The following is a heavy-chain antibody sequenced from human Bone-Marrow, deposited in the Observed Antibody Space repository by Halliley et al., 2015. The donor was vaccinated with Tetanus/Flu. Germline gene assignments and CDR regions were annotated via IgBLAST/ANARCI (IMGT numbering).Heavy chain of an antibody. CDR3: ARLPESTSRLDY. D-gene: IGHD1-26*01. CDR1: GDSITAPDYF. V-gene: IGHV4-39*01. J-gene: IGHJ4*02. CDR2: ISYRGNP. Sequence: TLSLTCSVSGDSITAPDYFWGWVRLAPGKGLEWIASISYRGNPYYNPSLKSRVTMSVDTSRNQFSLQLTSVSAADTAVYYCARLPESTSRLDYWGQGSLVTVSS.